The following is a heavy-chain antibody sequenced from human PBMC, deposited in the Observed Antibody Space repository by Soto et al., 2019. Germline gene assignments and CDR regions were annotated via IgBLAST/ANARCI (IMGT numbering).Heavy chain of an antibody. CDR3: ARDRWGQLVGSYYYYGMDV. J-gene: IGHJ6*02. CDR1: GFTVSSNY. Sequence: PGGSLRLSSAASGFTVSSNYMSWVRQAPGKGLEWVSVIYSGGSTYYADSVKGRFTISRDNSKNTLYLQMNSLRAEDTAVYYCARDRWGQLVGSYYYYGMDVWGQGTTVTVSS. V-gene: IGHV3-53*01. D-gene: IGHD6-6*01. CDR2: IYSGGST.